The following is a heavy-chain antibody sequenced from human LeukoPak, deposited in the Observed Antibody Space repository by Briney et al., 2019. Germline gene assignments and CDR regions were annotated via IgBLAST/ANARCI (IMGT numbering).Heavy chain of an antibody. D-gene: IGHD1-26*01. Sequence: SETLSLTCTVSGASISSGSYYWDWIRQPPGMGLEWIGSIYYSGTTYYNSSLKSRVAISVDTSKNHFSLKLSSVTAADTAVYYCARHNSGSYFRFDPWGQGTLVTVSS. CDR3: ARHNSGSYFRFDP. V-gene: IGHV4-39*01. CDR2: IYYSGTT. J-gene: IGHJ5*02. CDR1: GASISSGSYY.